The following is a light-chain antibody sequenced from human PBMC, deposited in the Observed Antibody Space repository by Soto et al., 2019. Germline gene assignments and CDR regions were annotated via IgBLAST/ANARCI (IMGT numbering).Light chain of an antibody. CDR3: QQYNSYPWT. V-gene: IGKV1-5*03. CDR2: KAS. CDR1: QSIRSW. J-gene: IGKJ1*01. Sequence: DIQMTQSPSTLYASVGDRFTITCRASQSIRSWLAWYQQKPGKAPKLLSYKASSLERGVPSRFSGSGSGTEFTLTISSLQPDDFATYYCQQYNSYPWTFGQGTNVEIK.